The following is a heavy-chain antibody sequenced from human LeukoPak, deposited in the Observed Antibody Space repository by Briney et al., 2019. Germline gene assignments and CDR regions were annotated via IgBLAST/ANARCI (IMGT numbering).Heavy chain of an antibody. CDR2: ISSSGSTI. Sequence: PGGSLRLSCAASGFTFSDYYMSWIRQAPGKGLEWVSYISSSGSTIYYADSVKGRFTISRDNAKNSLYLQMNSLRAGDTAVYYCASYPPIAAAGTNYWGQGTLVTVSS. CDR3: ASYPPIAAAGTNY. J-gene: IGHJ4*02. D-gene: IGHD6-13*01. CDR1: GFTFSDYY. V-gene: IGHV3-11*04.